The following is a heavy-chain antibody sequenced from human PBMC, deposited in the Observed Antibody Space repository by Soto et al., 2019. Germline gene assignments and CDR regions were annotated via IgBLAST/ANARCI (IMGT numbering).Heavy chain of an antibody. V-gene: IGHV1-69*13. CDR2: ITPIFGTA. CDR3: ARESHHGSGSYYPYDSSGYRAPFDY. J-gene: IGHJ4*02. CDR1: GGTFSSYA. D-gene: IGHD3-10*01. Sequence: ASVKVSCKASGGTFSSYAISWVRQAPGQGLEWMGGITPIFGTANYAQKFQGRVTITADESTSTAYMELSSLRSEDTAVYYCARESHHGSGSYYPYDSSGYRAPFDYWGQGTLVTVSS.